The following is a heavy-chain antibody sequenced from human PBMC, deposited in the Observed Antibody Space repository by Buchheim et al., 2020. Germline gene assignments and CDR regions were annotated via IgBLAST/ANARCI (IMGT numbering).Heavy chain of an antibody. V-gene: IGHV4-39*01. D-gene: IGHD2-15*01. CDR1: GGSISSSSYY. J-gene: IGHJ4*02. Sequence: QLQLQESGPGLVKPSETLSLTCTVSGGSISSSSYYWGWIRQPPGKGLEWIGSIYYSGSTYYNPSLKSRVTISVDTSKNQFSLKLSSVTAADTAVYYCARHKIRKYCSGGSCFTDFDYWGQGTL. CDR3: ARHKIRKYCSGGSCFTDFDY. CDR2: IYYSGST.